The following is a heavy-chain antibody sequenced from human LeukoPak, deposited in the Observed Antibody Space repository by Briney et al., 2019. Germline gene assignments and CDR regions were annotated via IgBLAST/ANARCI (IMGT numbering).Heavy chain of an antibody. D-gene: IGHD3-22*01. V-gene: IGHV3-30*18. CDR3: AKGLKAYYERSAFDI. CDR2: ISYDGSNK. Sequence: GRSLRLSCAASGFTFSSYGMHWVRQAPGKGLEWVAVISYDGSNKYYADSVKGRFTISRDNSKNTLYLQMNSLSAEDTAVYYCAKGLKAYYERSAFDIWGQGTMVTVSS. CDR1: GFTFSSYG. J-gene: IGHJ3*02.